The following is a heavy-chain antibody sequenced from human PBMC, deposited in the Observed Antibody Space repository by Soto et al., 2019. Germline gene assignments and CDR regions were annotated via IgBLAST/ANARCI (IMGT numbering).Heavy chain of an antibody. D-gene: IGHD2-21*01. CDR2: IIPIFGTA. J-gene: IGHJ6*02. CDR3: ARTRGESYYYYGMDV. Sequence: SVKVSFKASGGTFSSYAISWVRQAPGQGLEWMGGIIPIFGTANYAQKFQGRVTITADKSTSTAYMELSSLRSEDTAVYYCARTRGESYYYYGMDVWGQGTTVTVSS. V-gene: IGHV1-69*06. CDR1: GGTFSSYA.